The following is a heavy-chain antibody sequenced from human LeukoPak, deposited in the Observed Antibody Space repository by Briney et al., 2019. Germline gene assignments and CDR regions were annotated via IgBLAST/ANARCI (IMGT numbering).Heavy chain of an antibody. CDR2: IWYDVSNK. D-gene: IGHD6-19*01. CDR3: ARGYSSGWYALDY. CDR1: GFTFSSYG. V-gene: IGHV3-33*01. Sequence: GGSLRLSCAASGFTFSSYGMHWVRQAPGKGLEWVSVIWYDVSNKYYADSVKGRFTISRDNSKNTVYLQMNSLRAEDTAVYYCARGYSSGWYALDYWGQGTLVTVSS. J-gene: IGHJ4*02.